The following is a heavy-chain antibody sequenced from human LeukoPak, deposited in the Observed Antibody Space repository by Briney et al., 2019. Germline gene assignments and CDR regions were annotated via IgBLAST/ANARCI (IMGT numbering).Heavy chain of an antibody. V-gene: IGHV1-18*01. J-gene: IGHJ4*02. CDR2: ISAYNGNT. CDR1: GYTFTSYG. CDR3: ARSYCRSSKCYNFDY. Sequence: ASVKVSCKASGYTFTSYGISWVRQAPGQGLEWMGWISAYNGNTNYAQKFQGRVTMTTDTSTSTAYVDLRSLKSDDTAVYYCARSYCRSSKCYNFDYWGQGTLVTVSS. D-gene: IGHD2-2*01.